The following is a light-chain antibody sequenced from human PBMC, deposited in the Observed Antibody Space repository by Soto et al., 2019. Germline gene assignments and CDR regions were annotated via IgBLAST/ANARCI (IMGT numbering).Light chain of an antibody. CDR2: WAS. CDR3: QQYFDVPFT. J-gene: IGKJ4*01. CDR1: RSVVYKSNNKNQ. Sequence: DIVMTQSPDSLSVSLGYSATMNCKCIRSVVYKSNNKNQLAWYQQKPGQPPQLIIYWASTRESGVPERFSGSGSGTDFTLTISSLEAEDVAFYWCQQYFDVPFTFGGGTKVDIK. V-gene: IGKV4-1*01.